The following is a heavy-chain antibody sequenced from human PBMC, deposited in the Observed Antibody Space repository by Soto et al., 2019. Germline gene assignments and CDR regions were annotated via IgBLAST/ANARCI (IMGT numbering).Heavy chain of an antibody. CDR3: ARDPPYGDYAVDI. CDR2: INAGNGNT. J-gene: IGHJ3*02. CDR1: GYTFTSYA. Sequence: KLLGASVKVSCKASGYTFTSYAMHWVRQAPGQRLEWMGWINAGNGNTKYSQKFQGRVTITRDTSASTAYMELSSLRSEDTAVYYCARDPPYGDYAVDIWGQGTMVTVSS. D-gene: IGHD4-17*01. V-gene: IGHV1-3*01.